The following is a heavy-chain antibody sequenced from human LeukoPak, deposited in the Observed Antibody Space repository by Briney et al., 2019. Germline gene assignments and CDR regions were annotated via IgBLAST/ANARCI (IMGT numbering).Heavy chain of an antibody. D-gene: IGHD2-8*01. Sequence: GGSLRLSCAASGFTLSNHWMTWVRQVPGRGPEWVANVNRDGSETYYLDSVKGRFTISKDNAKNSLYLQMNSLRAKDTALYHCARNNGMAVWGKGTTVIVSS. J-gene: IGHJ6*03. CDR3: ARNNGMAV. CDR1: GFTLSNHW. CDR2: VNRDGSET. V-gene: IGHV3-7*03.